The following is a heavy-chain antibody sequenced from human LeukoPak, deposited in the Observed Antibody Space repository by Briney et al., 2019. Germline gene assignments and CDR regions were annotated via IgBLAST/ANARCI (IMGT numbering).Heavy chain of an antibody. D-gene: IGHD3-10*01. V-gene: IGHV3-53*01. CDR1: GLTVSIDY. CDR2: IYANGST. CDR3: ARDASGSSPIY. Sequence: PGGSLRLSCAASGLTVSIDYMTWVRQAPEKALEWVSSIYANGSTNYAVSVRGRFTPSRDNSKNTLYLRMSGLRAEGTAVYFCARDASGSSPIYWGQGTLVTVTS. J-gene: IGHJ4*02.